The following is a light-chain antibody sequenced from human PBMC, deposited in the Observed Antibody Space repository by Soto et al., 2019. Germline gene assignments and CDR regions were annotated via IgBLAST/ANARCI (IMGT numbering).Light chain of an antibody. CDR3: QHHNTYSKA. Sequence: DIQMTQSPSTLSTSVGARVTITCRASQSVSYWLAWYQQKPGKAPNLLINDGSTLASGVPPRFTGGGFGTKFTLNISSLQPDDSAIYYCQHHNTYSKAFGPGTKVDIK. CDR1: QSVSYW. J-gene: IGKJ3*01. V-gene: IGKV1-5*01. CDR2: DGS.